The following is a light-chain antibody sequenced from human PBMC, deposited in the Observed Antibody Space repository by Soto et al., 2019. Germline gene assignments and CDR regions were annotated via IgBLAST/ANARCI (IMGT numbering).Light chain of an antibody. CDR2: GAS. CDR1: QSVSSSY. J-gene: IGKJ5*01. CDR3: QQYGNSPIT. V-gene: IGKV3-20*01. Sequence: EIKLSQWPRTVSLCPWQRATHSCRARQSVSSSYLAWYQQKPGQAPRLLIYGASSRATGIPDRFSGSGSGTDFTLTISRLEPEDFEVYYCQQYGNSPITFGQGTRLDIK.